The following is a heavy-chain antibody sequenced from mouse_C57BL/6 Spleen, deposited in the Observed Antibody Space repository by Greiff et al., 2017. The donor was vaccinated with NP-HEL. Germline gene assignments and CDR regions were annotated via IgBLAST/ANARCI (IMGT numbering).Heavy chain of an antibody. CDR2: ISYDGSN. CDR1: GYSITSGYY. D-gene: IGHD4-1*01. J-gene: IGHJ4*01. V-gene: IGHV3-6*01. Sequence: EVQLQQSGPGLVKPSQSLSLTCSVTGYSITSGYYWNWIRQFPGNKLEWMGYISYDGSNNYNPSLKNRISITRDTSKNQFFLKLNSVTTEDTATYYCVRWDGIYYYAMDYWGQGTSVTVSS. CDR3: VRWDGIYYYAMDY.